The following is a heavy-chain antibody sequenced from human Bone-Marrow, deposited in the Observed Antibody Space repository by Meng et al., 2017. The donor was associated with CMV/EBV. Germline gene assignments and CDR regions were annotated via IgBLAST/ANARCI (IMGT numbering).Heavy chain of an antibody. CDR2: INPNSGGT. Sequence: ASVKVSCKASGYTFTSYGISWVRQAPGQGLEWMGWINPNSGGTNYAQKFQGRVTMTRDTSISTAYMELSRLRSDDTAVYYCARENQGCSSTSCPYYYYYGMDVWGQGTTVTVSS. V-gene: IGHV1-2*02. D-gene: IGHD2-2*01. CDR1: GYTFTSYG. J-gene: IGHJ6*02. CDR3: ARENQGCSSTSCPYYYYYGMDV.